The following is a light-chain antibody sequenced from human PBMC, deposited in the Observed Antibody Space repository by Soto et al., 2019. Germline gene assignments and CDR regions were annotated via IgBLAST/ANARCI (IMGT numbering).Light chain of an antibody. CDR3: QQYYSTPLS. J-gene: IGKJ4*01. V-gene: IGKV4-1*01. Sequence: DIVMTPSPAYLAVSLGERATINCKSSQSVLYSSNNKNYLAWYQQKPGQPPKLLIYWASTRESGVPDRFSGSGSGTDFTLTISSLQAEDVAVYYCQQYYSTPLSFGGGTKVDIK. CDR1: QSVLYSSNNKNY. CDR2: WAS.